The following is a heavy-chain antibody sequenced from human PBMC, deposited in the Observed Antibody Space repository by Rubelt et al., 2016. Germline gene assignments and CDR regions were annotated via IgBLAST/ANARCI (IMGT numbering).Heavy chain of an antibody. J-gene: IGHJ4*02. D-gene: IGHD6-13*01. CDR3: ARDTRYSSSSNFDY. Sequence: QVQLVQSGSELKKPGASVKVSCKASGYTFTSYAMNWVRQAPGQGLEWMGWISAYNGNTNYAQKLQGTVTMTTDTSTSTAYMERRSLRSDDTAVYYGARDTRYSSSSNFDYWGQGTLVTVSS. CDR2: ISAYNGNT. CDR1: GYTFTSYA. V-gene: IGHV1-18*01.